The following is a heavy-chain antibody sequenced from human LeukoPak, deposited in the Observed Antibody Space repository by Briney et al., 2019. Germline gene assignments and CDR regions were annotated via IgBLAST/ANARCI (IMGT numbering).Heavy chain of an antibody. V-gene: IGHV3-48*02. CDR2: ISSSSTI. Sequence: GGSLRLSCAASGFTFSSYSMNWVRQAPGKGLEWVSYISSSSTIYYADSVKGRFTISRDNAKNSLYLQMNSLRDEDTAVYYCARGDYDFWSGTPWISFDIWGQGTMVTVSS. D-gene: IGHD3-3*01. CDR1: GFTFSSYS. CDR3: ARGDYDFWSGTPWISFDI. J-gene: IGHJ3*02.